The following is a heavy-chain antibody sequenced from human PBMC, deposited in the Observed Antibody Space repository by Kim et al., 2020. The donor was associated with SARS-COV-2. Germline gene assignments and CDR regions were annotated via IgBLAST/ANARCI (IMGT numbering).Heavy chain of an antibody. J-gene: IGHJ6*02. CDR1: GYTFTCYY. Sequence: ASVKVSCKASGYTFTCYYMHWVRQAPGQGLEWMGRINPNSGGTNYAQKFQGRVTMTRDTSMSTAYMELSRLRSDDTAVYYCARNRIAAAGTYYYYGMDVWGQGTTVTVSS. V-gene: IGHV1-2*06. CDR2: INPNSGGT. CDR3: ARNRIAAAGTYYYYGMDV. D-gene: IGHD6-13*01.